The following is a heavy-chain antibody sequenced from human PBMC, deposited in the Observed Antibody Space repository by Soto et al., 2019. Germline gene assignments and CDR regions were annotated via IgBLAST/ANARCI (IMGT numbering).Heavy chain of an antibody. Sequence: EVQLAESGGGMVQPGGSLRLSCVASGFTFSSYDMHWVRQAPGKGLEYVSSISSNGGTTYYGNSVKGRFTISRDNSKNTLYLKWGGGGGEDRVVYYCGSGVWGNYHSGGREPLVPVSS. CDR1: GFTFSSYD. CDR3: GSGVWGNYHS. CDR2: ISSNGGTT. V-gene: IGHV3-64*01. D-gene: IGHD7-27*01. J-gene: IGHJ5*01.